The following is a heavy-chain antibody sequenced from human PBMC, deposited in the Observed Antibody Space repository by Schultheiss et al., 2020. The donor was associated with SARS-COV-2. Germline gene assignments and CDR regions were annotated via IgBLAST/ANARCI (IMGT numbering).Heavy chain of an antibody. CDR2: IYYSGST. CDR1: GGSISSSSYY. J-gene: IGHJ4*02. CDR3: ASGGHYYFDY. V-gene: IGHV4-39*01. Sequence: SETLSLTCTVSGGSISSSSYYWGWIRQPPGKGLEWIGSIYYSGSTYYNPSLKSRVTISVDTSKNQFSLKLSSVTAADTAVYYCASGGHYYFDYWGQGTLVTVSS.